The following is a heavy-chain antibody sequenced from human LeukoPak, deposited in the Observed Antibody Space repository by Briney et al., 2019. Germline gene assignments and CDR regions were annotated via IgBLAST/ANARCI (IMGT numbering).Heavy chain of an antibody. D-gene: IGHD6-19*01. V-gene: IGHV4-39*07. J-gene: IGHJ4*02. Sequence: SETLSLTCTVSGGSISSSSYYWGWIRQPPGKGLEWIGSIYYSGSTYYNPSLKSRVTISVDTSKNQFSLKLSSVTAADTAVYYCARDCELAVAGFGYWGQGTLVTVSS. CDR3: ARDCELAVAGFGY. CDR1: GGSISSSSYY. CDR2: IYYSGST.